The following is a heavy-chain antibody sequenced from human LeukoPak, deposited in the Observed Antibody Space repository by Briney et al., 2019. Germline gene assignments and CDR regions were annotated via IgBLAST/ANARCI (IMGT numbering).Heavy chain of an antibody. CDR3: AKMQGYFDY. CDR1: GLTFSSYG. CDR2: ITGGGGTT. J-gene: IGHJ4*02. V-gene: IGHV3-23*01. Sequence: GGSLRLSCEASGLTFSSYGMNWVRKAPGKGLQWVSAITGGGGTTYYADSVKGRFTISRDNSKNMLYLQMNSLRAEDTAVYYCAKMQGYFDYWGQGTLVPVSS.